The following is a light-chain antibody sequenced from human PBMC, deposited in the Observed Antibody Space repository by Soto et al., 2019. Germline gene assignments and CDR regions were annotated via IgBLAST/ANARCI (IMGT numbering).Light chain of an antibody. V-gene: IGKV2-30*01. CDR3: MQGTHWSGT. CDR1: QSLVYSDGNTY. Sequence: DVVMTQSPLSLPVTLGQPASISCRSSQSLVYSDGNTYLNWFQQRPGQSPRRLIYKVSNRDSGVPDRFSGSGSGTDFTLKISRVEAEDVGGYYCMQGTHWSGTFGQGTKVEIK. CDR2: KVS. J-gene: IGKJ1*01.